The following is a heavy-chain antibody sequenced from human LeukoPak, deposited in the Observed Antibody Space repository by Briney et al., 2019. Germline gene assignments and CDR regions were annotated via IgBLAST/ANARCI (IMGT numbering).Heavy chain of an antibody. CDR1: GNTFTNYG. D-gene: IGHD2-15*01. V-gene: IGHV1-18*01. CDR3: ARDKNRYCSGGSCYLFY. J-gene: IGHJ4*02. CDR2: ISAYNGNA. Sequence: ASVKVSCKAPGNTFTNYGISWVRQDPGQGLEWMGWISAYNGNANYGQKFQGRVTMTTDTSTSTAYMELRSLRSDDTAVYYCARDKNRYCSGGSCYLFYWGQGTLVTVSS.